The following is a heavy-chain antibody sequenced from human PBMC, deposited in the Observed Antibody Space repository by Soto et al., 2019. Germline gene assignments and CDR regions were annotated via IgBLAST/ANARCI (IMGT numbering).Heavy chain of an antibody. J-gene: IGHJ4*02. D-gene: IGHD4-17*01. Sequence: GGSLRLSCAASGFTFSSYGMHWVRQAPGKGLEWVAVIWYDGSNKYYADSVKGRFTISRDNSKNTLYLQMNSLRAEDTAVYYCARDGNDYGDPFDYWGQGTLVTVSS. CDR2: IWYDGSNK. CDR3: ARDGNDYGDPFDY. V-gene: IGHV3-33*01. CDR1: GFTFSSYG.